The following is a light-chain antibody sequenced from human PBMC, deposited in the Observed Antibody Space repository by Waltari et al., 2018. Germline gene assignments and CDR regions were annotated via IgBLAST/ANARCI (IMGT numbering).Light chain of an antibody. J-gene: IGLJ6*01. Sequence: QSVLSQPPSTSGTPGQRVTISCSGTSLHIGSNTVSWYQQLPGTAPNLLIYYNNQRPSGVPDRFSGSKSGTSASLAISGLQSEDEADYYCAAWDDSLNGNVFGSGTKVTVL. CDR1: SLHIGSNT. CDR2: YNN. CDR3: AAWDDSLNGNV. V-gene: IGLV1-44*01.